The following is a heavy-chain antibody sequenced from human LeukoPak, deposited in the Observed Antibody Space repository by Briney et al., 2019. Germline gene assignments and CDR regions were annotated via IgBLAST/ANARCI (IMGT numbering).Heavy chain of an antibody. J-gene: IGHJ5*02. Sequence: ASVKVSXKASGYTFTSYGISWMRQAPGQGLEWMGWISAYNGNTNYAQKLQGRVTMTTDTSTSTAYMELRSLRSDDTAVYYCARDFFPSAAAAGGNWFDPWGQGTLVTVSS. D-gene: IGHD6-13*01. CDR3: ARDFFPSAAAAGGNWFDP. V-gene: IGHV1-18*01. CDR1: GYTFTSYG. CDR2: ISAYNGNT.